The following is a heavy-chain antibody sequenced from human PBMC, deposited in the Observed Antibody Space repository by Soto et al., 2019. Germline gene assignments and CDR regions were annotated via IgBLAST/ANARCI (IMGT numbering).Heavy chain of an antibody. D-gene: IGHD3-16*01. CDR2: TSYDGSDK. CDR1: GFTFRSYV. CDR3: ARWGTTGGLDV. V-gene: IGHV3-30*19. J-gene: IGHJ1*01. Sequence: QVQLVESGGXXVQPGASLRVSCVGSGFTFRSYVIHWVRQAPGKGLEWVALTSYDGSDKYYGDSVRGRFTISRDNSRNTVDLQMDSLRLEDTALYYCARWGTTGGLDVWGQGTLVSVSS.